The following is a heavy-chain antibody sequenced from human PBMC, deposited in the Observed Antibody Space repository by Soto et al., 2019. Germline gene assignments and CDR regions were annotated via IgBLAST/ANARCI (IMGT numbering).Heavy chain of an antibody. CDR3: AHKGYGDYPLDY. J-gene: IGHJ4*02. CDR1: GFSLSTSGVG. CDR2: IYWDDYK. D-gene: IGHD4-17*01. V-gene: IGHV2-5*02. Sequence: QITLKESGPTLVKPTQTLTLTCTFSGFSLSTSGVGVGWIRHPPGKALEWLAVIYWDDYKHYSPSLKSRLTITKDTSKNRVVLTMTNMDPVDTATYYCAHKGYGDYPLDYWGQGTLLTVSS.